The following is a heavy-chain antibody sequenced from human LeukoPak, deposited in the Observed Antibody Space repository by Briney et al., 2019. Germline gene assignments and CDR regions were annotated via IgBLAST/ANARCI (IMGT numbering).Heavy chain of an antibody. CDR1: GFTFDDYA. J-gene: IGHJ4*02. CDR2: ISWNSGSI. Sequence: PGGSLRLSCAASGFTFDDYAMHWVRQAPGKGLEWVSGISWNSGSIVYADSVKGRFTISRDNAKNSLYLQMNSLRAEDTALYYCAKENSSGYYYLTGFFDYWGQGTMVTVSS. D-gene: IGHD3-22*01. CDR3: AKENSSGYYYLTGFFDY. V-gene: IGHV3-9*01.